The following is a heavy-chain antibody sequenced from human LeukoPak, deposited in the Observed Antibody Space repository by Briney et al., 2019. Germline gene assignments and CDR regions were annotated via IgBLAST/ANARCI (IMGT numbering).Heavy chain of an antibody. CDR3: ARVVEYELGTGLYYFDY. D-gene: IGHD3-10*01. CDR1: GFTFSSYS. Sequence: GGSLRLSCAASGFTFSSYSMNWVRQAPGKGLEWVSSISSSSSYIYYADSVKGRFTISRDNAKNSLYLQMNSLRAEDTAVYYCARVVEYELGTGLYYFDYWGQGTLVTVSS. V-gene: IGHV3-21*01. J-gene: IGHJ4*02. CDR2: ISSSSSYI.